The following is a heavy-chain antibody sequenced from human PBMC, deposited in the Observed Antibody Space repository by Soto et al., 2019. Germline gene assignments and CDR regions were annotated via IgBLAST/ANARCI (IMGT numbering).Heavy chain of an antibody. CDR2: IYYSGST. CDR3: XXXRPIRDSGSPSFDP. Sequence: QVQLQESGPGLVRPSQTLSLSCSVSGESINNGAYYWNWIRQHPDKSLEWIGYIYYSGSTFYDPSXXXXXXXXXXXXXXXXXXXXXXXXXXXTXXXXXXXXRPIRDSGSPSFDPWGQGIQVTVSS. D-gene: IGHD3-10*01. V-gene: IGHV4-31*01. CDR1: GESINNGAYY. J-gene: IGHJ5*02.